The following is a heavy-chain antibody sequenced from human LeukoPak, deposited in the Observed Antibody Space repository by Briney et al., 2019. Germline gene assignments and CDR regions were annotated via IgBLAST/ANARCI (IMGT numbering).Heavy chain of an antibody. Sequence: GGSLRLSCAASGFIFSSYAMSWVRRAPGKGLEWVSAISGSGDSTYYADSVRGRFTISRDNSKNTLYLQMNSLRAEDTAVYYCGKAHYSTRSGYQNPVWWGQGTVVTVSS. CDR3: GKAHYSTRSGYQNPVW. J-gene: IGHJ4*02. V-gene: IGHV3-23*01. CDR2: ISGSGDST. CDR1: GFIFSSYA. D-gene: IGHD5-12*01.